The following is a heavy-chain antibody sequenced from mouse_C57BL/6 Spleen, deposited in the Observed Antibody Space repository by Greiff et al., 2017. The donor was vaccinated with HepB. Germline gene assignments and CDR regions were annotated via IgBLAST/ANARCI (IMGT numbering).Heavy chain of an antibody. Sequence: EVQVVESGGGLVQPKGSLKLSCAASGFSFNTYAMNWVRQAPGKGLEWVARIRSKSNNYATYYADSVKDRFTISRDDSESMLYLQMNNLKTEDTAMYYCVRHGNYGYFDVWGTGTTVTVSS. D-gene: IGHD2-1*01. V-gene: IGHV10-1*01. CDR2: IRSKSNNYAT. CDR1: GFSFNTYA. CDR3: VRHGNYGYFDV. J-gene: IGHJ1*03.